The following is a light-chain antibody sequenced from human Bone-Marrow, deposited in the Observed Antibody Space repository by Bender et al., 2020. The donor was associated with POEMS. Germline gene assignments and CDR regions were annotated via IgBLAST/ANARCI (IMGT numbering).Light chain of an antibody. CDR2: DNS. V-gene: IGLV3-21*02. CDR1: NIESKS. CDR3: QEWDSSPDHPV. Sequence: SYVLTQPPSVSVAPGQTARIPCGGDNIESKSVHWYQQKPGQAPVMVVYDNSDRPSGIPERFSGTNSGDTATLTISRVEAGDEADYYCQEWDSSPDHPVFGGGTKLTVL. J-gene: IGLJ2*01.